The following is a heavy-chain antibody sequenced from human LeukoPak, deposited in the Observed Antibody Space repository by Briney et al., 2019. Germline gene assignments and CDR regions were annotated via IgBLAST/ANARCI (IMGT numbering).Heavy chain of an antibody. CDR2: IYYRST. CDR1: GGSISSYY. V-gene: IGHV4-59*01. D-gene: IGHD3-9*01. CDR3: ARLRYFDWLSQGEGTYYFEH. Sequence: PSETLSLTCTVSGGSISSYYWSWIPQPPGKGLEWIGYIYYRSTNYNPSLKSRVTISIDTSKNQFSLKLNSVTAADTAVYYCARLRYFDWLSQGEGTYYFEHWGQGTLVTVSS. J-gene: IGHJ4*02.